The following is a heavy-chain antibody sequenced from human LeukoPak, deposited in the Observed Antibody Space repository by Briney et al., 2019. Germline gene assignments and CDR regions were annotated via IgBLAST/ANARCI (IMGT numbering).Heavy chain of an antibody. D-gene: IGHD4-17*01. Sequence: SETLSLTCTVSGGSISSSSYYWGWIRQPPGRGLEWIGSIYYSGSTYYNPSLKSRVTISVDTSKKQFSLKLSSVTAADTAVYYCARSATVTTNPFDYWGQGTLVTVSS. V-gene: IGHV4-39*07. CDR1: GGSISSSSYY. CDR3: ARSATVTTNPFDY. CDR2: IYYSGST. J-gene: IGHJ4*02.